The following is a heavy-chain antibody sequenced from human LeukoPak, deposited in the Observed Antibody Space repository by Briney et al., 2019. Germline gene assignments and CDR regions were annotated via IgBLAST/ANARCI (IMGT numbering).Heavy chain of an antibody. CDR2: FAMIDDII. D-gene: IGHD1-26*01. Sequence: GGSLRLSCAGSGFTFNNYAMSWVRQAPGKGLEWVSGFAMIDDIIHYVDSVKGRFTISRGNSKNMLYLQMNSLRAEDTAVYYCAEGFHSGSFNELDYWGQGTLVTVSS. CDR3: AEGFHSGSFNELDY. J-gene: IGHJ4*02. V-gene: IGHV3-23*05. CDR1: GFTFNNYA.